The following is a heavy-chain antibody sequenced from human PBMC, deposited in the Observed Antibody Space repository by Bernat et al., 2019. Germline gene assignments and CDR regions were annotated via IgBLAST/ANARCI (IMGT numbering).Heavy chain of an antibody. CDR1: GFTFSSYA. J-gene: IGHJ4*02. D-gene: IGHD6-19*01. V-gene: IGHV3-30*01. Sequence: QVQLVESGGGVVQPGRSLRLSCAASGFTFSSYAMHWVRQAPGKGLEWVAVISYDGSNKYYADSVKGRFTISRDNSKNTLYLQMNSLRAEDTAVYYCAGGTVSSGCYNNFDYWGQGTLVTVSS. CDR3: AGGTVSSGCYNNFDY. CDR2: ISYDGSNK.